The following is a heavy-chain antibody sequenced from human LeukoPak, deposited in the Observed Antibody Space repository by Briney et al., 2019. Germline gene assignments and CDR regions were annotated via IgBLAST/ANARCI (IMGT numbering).Heavy chain of an antibody. V-gene: IGHV3-20*04. Sequence: GGSLRLSCAASGFTFDDYGMSWVRQAPGKGLEWVSGINWNGGSTGYADSVKGRFTISRDNAKNSLYLQMNSLRAEDTAVYYCARAGDYDILTGYLTYYYYYMDVWGKGTTVTISS. J-gene: IGHJ6*03. CDR2: INWNGGST. D-gene: IGHD3-9*01. CDR1: GFTFDDYG. CDR3: ARAGDYDILTGYLTYYYYYMDV.